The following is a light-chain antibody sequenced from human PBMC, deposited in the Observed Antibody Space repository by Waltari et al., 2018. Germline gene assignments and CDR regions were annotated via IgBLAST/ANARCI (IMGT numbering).Light chain of an antibody. Sequence: IVLTQSPGTLSLPPGERATLPCRASQSVGRYLAWYQQKPGQAPRLLIYDASTRATGIPDRFSGSGSGTDFSLTISRLESEDFAVYYCQKYVNLPATFGQGTKVEIK. CDR3: QKYVNLPAT. CDR2: DAS. V-gene: IGKV3-20*01. J-gene: IGKJ1*01. CDR1: QSVGRY.